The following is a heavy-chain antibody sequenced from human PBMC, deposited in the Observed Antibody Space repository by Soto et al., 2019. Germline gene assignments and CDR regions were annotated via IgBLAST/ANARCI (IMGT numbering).Heavy chain of an antibody. V-gene: IGHV3-30*18. CDR2: ISYDGSNK. J-gene: IGHJ6*02. Sequence: PGGSLRLSCAASGFTFSSYGMHWVRQAPGKGLEWVAVISYDGSNKYYADSVKGRFTISRDNSKNTLYLQMNSLRAEDTAVYYCAKVRLAYCGGDCFQYYYYGMDVWGQGTTVTVSS. D-gene: IGHD2-21*02. CDR3: AKVRLAYCGGDCFQYYYYGMDV. CDR1: GFTFSSYG.